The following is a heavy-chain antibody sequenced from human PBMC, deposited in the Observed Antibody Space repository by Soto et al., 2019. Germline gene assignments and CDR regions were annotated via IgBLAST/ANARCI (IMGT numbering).Heavy chain of an antibody. CDR2: IIPIFGTA. CDR3: ARDSSGYYPDAFDI. V-gene: IGHV1-69*13. D-gene: IGHD3-22*01. J-gene: IGHJ3*02. Sequence: SVKVSCKASGGTFSSYAISRVRQAPGQGLEWMGGIIPIFGTANYAQKFQGRVTITADESTSTAYMELSSLRSEDTAVYYCARDSSGYYPDAFDIWGQGTMVTVSS. CDR1: GGTFSSYA.